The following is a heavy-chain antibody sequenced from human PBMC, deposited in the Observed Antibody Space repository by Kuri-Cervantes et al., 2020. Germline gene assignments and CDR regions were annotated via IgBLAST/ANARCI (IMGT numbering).Heavy chain of an antibody. CDR3: ARGTDYDILTGYFLPYFDY. Sequence: GSLRLSCTVSGGSISRGDYYWSWIRQPPGKGLEWIGYIYYSGSTNYNPSLKSRVTISVDTSKNQFSLKLSSVTAADTAVYYCARGTDYDILTGYFLPYFDYWGQGTLVTVSS. D-gene: IGHD3-9*01. V-gene: IGHV4-61*08. CDR2: IYYSGST. J-gene: IGHJ4*02. CDR1: GGSISRGDYY.